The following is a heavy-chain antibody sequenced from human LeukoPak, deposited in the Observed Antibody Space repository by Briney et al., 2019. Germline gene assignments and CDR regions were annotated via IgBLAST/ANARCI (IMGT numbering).Heavy chain of an antibody. J-gene: IGHJ4*02. CDR1: GGSISGGGYS. Sequence: TSETLSLTCVVSGGSISGGGYSWSWIRQPPGKGLEWIGYIYPSGSTHYNPSLERRVTISVDRSKNQFSLKVTSVTAADTAVYYCARTPCSGGSCYPDYWGQGILVTVSS. CDR3: ARTPCSGGSCYPDY. V-gene: IGHV4-30-2*01. D-gene: IGHD2-15*01. CDR2: IYPSGST.